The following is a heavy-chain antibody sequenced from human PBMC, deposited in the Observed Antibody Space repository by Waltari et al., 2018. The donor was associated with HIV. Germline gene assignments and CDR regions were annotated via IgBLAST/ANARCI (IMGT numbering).Heavy chain of an antibody. CDR3: AREAGYYDILTGYYKGNWFDP. V-gene: IGHV4-59*01. CDR1: GGSISSYY. D-gene: IGHD3-9*01. J-gene: IGHJ5*02. Sequence: QVQLQESGPGLVKPSETLSLTCTVSGGSISSYYWSWIRQPPGKGLEWIGYIYYSGSTNYNPSLKSRVTISVDTSKNQFSLKLSSVTAADTAVYYCAREAGYYDILTGYYKGNWFDPWGQGTLVTVSS. CDR2: IYYSGST.